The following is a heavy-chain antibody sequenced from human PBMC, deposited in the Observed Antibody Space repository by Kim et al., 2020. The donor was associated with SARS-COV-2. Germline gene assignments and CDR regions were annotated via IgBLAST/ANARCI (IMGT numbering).Heavy chain of an antibody. CDR3: ARPPMVRGETEDY. V-gene: IGHV3-21*01. J-gene: IGHJ4*02. Sequence: GGSLRLSCAASGFTFSSYSMNWVRQAPGKGLEWVSSISSSSSYIYYADSVKGRFTISRDNAKNSRYLQMNSLRAEDTAVDYCARPPMVRGETEDYWGQGTLVTVSS. CDR2: ISSSSSYI. D-gene: IGHD3-10*01. CDR1: GFTFSSYS.